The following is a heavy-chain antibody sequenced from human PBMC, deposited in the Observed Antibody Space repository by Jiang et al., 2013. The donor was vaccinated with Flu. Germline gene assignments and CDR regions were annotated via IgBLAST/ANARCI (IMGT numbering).Heavy chain of an antibody. J-gene: IGHJ4*02. V-gene: IGHV6-1*01. CDR3: TRGSYDSSGYYSIGYFDH. D-gene: IGHD3-22*01. CDR1: AG. CDR2: AYYRSKWYT. Sequence: AGWNWIRQSPSRGLEWLGRAYYRSKWYTDYGLSMKSRLTINADTSRNQLSLQLNSVTPEDTAVYYCTRGSYDSSGYYSIGYFDHWGQGTLVTVSS.